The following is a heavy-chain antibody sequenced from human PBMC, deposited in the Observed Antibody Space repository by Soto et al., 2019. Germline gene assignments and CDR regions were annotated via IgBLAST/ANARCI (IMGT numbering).Heavy chain of an antibody. CDR3: AATITNYSYYYGMDV. V-gene: IGHV3-7*02. J-gene: IGHJ6*02. Sequence: PGESLKISCAASGFTFSNYWMNWVRQAPGKGLEWVANIKQDGSENYYVDSVKGRFTISRDNAKNSLYLQMNSLRAEDTAVYYCAATITNYSYYYGMDVWGQGTTVTVSS. CDR1: GFTFSNYW. CDR2: IKQDGSEN. D-gene: IGHD5-12*01.